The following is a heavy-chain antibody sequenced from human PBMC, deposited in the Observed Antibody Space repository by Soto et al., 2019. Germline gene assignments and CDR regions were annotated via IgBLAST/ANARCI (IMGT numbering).Heavy chain of an antibody. CDR1: GFTFSSYG. CDR3: AKTLLTTNYYYGMDV. D-gene: IGHD3-3*01. Sequence: PGGSLRLSCAASGFTFSSYGMHWVRQAPGKGLEWVAVISYDGSNKYYADSVKGRFTISRDNSKNTLYLQMNSLRAEGTAVYYCAKTLLTTNYYYGMDVWGQGTTVTVSS. CDR2: ISYDGSNK. V-gene: IGHV3-30*18. J-gene: IGHJ6*02.